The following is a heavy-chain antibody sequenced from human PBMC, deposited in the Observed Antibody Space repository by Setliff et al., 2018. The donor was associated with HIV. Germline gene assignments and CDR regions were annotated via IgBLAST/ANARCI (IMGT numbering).Heavy chain of an antibody. CDR2: VSSTT. J-gene: IGHJ4*02. D-gene: IGHD4-4*01. Sequence: GGSLRLSCAASGFTFSTYDTVWVRQAPGKGLEWISFVSSTTGYADSVKGRFTISRDNAKNTVYLQINSLRVEDTALYYCVRDRMEYSVGYYFDSWGQGTLVTVSS. CDR1: GFTFSTYD. CDR3: VRDRMEYSVGYYFDS. V-gene: IGHV3-48*03.